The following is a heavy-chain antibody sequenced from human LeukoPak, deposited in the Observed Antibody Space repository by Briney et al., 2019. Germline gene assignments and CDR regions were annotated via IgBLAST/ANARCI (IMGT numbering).Heavy chain of an antibody. Sequence: PGGSLRLSCAASGFNFDGYAMYWVRQIPGKGLEWVSGISWNSGAKVFADSVKGRFTISRDNAKNSLYLQMDSLRAKDTALYYCVRKGYSSGWYYFDQWGQGTLVTVSS. CDR3: VRKGYSSGWYYFDQ. CDR2: ISWNSGAK. J-gene: IGHJ4*02. D-gene: IGHD6-19*01. CDR1: GFNFDGYA. V-gene: IGHV3-9*01.